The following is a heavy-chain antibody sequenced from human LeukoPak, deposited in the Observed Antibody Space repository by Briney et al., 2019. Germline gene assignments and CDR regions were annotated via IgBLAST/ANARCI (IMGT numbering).Heavy chain of an antibody. D-gene: IGHD1-26*01. V-gene: IGHV1-2*02. J-gene: IGHJ5*02. Sequence: ASVRVSCKASGYTFTRYYIHWVRQAPGQGLEWMGWINPNSGGTNYAQNFQGRVTMTRDTSISTAYMELSRLRSDDTAVYYCARERSSGSYSNWFDPWGQGTLVTVSS. CDR1: GYTFTRYY. CDR2: INPNSGGT. CDR3: ARERSSGSYSNWFDP.